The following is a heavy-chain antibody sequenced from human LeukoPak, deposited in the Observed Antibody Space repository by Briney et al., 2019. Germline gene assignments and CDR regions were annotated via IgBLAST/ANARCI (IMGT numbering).Heavy chain of an antibody. D-gene: IGHD3-10*01. V-gene: IGHV1-2*02. J-gene: IGHJ5*02. CDR1: GYTFTGYY. Sequence: GASVKVSCKASGYTFTGYYMHWVRQAPGQGLEWVGWINPKTGGTNYAQKFQGRVTMTRDTSISTDYMELSRLRSDDTAVYYCARGQISYYYGSGSYYNVGWFDPWGQGTLVTVSS. CDR3: ARGQISYYYGSGSYYNVGWFDP. CDR2: INPKTGGT.